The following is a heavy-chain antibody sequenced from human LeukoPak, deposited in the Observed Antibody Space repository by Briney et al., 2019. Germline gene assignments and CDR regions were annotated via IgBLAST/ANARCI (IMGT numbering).Heavy chain of an antibody. CDR3: AKDPVSSGWYDGWFDP. D-gene: IGHD6-19*01. CDR1: GFTFSSYA. J-gene: IGHJ5*02. Sequence: GGSLRLSCAASGFTFSSYAMSWVRQAPGKGLEWVSAISGSGGSTYYADSVKGRFTISRDNPKNTLYLQMNSLRAEDTAVYYCAKDPVSSGWYDGWFDPWGQGTLVTVSS. V-gene: IGHV3-23*01. CDR2: ISGSGGST.